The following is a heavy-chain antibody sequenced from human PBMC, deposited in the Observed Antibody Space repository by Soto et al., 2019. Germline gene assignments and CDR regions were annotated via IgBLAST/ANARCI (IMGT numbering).Heavy chain of an antibody. CDR3: ARGAVPGDAFDI. D-gene: IGHD6-19*01. J-gene: IGHJ3*02. CDR1: GYTFVSYG. CDR2: ISGDDGNT. Sequence: QLKLVQSGPEVKKTGASVKVSCKASGYTFVSYGINWVRQAPGQGLEWMGWISGDDGNTNYAHKLRDRVTVTRDPTTNTAYMDLRSLRSDDTAVYYCARGAVPGDAFDIWGQGTVVTVSS. V-gene: IGHV1-18*04.